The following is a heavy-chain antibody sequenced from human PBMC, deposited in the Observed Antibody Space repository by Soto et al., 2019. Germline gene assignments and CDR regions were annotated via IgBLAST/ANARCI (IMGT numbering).Heavy chain of an antibody. D-gene: IGHD6-13*01. CDR1: GFTFSSYA. CDR3: ARYRERGISCPYFHYGMDV. CDR2: MSYDGSKK. V-gene: IGHV3-30-3*01. J-gene: IGHJ6*02. Sequence: PRWSLRLSCAASGFTFSSYAMHWVRQAPGQGLEWVAVMSYDGSKKYYADSVKGRFSISRDNSKNPLYLQMNSLRAEDTAGYYCARYRERGISCPYFHYGMDVWGQGTTVTVSS.